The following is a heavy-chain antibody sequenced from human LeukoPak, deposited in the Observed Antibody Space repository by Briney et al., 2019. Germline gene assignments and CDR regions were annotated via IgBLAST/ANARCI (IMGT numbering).Heavy chain of an antibody. CDR2: INSDGSST. CDR3: ARDRLTGRYFDY. J-gene: IGHJ4*02. D-gene: IGHD7-27*01. Sequence: PGGSLRLSCAASGFTFSTYWMHWVRQAPGKGLVWVSRINSDGSSTSYVDSVKGRFTISRDNAKNTLYLQMSSLRVEDTAVYYCARDRLTGRYFDYWGQGTLVTVSS. CDR1: GFTFSTYW. V-gene: IGHV3-74*01.